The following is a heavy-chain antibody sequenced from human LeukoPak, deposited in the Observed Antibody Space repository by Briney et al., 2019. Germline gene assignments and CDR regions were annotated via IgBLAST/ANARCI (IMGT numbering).Heavy chain of an antibody. J-gene: IGHJ4*02. V-gene: IGHV3-74*01. CDR1: GFPFSSYW. Sequence: GGSLRLSCAASGFPFSSYWMHWVRQAPGKGLVWVSRIKSDGSSTTYADSVKGRFTISRDNAKNTLYLQMNSLRAEDTAVYYCARKYYDSSGYYYDYWGQGTLVTVSS. CDR2: IKSDGSST. D-gene: IGHD3-22*01. CDR3: ARKYYDSSGYYYDY.